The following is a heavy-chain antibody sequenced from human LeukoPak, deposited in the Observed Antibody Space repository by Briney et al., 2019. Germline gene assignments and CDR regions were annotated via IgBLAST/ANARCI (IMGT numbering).Heavy chain of an antibody. J-gene: IGHJ4*02. CDR1: GFSFSGYW. D-gene: IGHD1-1*01. Sequence: GGSLRLSCAASGFSFSGYWMHWVRQAPGKGLVWLSFINSDGSRTTYADSVKGRFTISSDNAKNTLYLQTNSLRAEDTAIYYCARSNWNAFDYWGQGILVTVSS. CDR2: INSDGSRT. V-gene: IGHV3-74*03. CDR3: ARSNWNAFDY.